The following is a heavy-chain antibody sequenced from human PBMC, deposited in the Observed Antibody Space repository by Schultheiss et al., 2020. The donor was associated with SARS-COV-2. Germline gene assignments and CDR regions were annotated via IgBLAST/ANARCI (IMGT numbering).Heavy chain of an antibody. CDR2: IYYSGST. J-gene: IGHJ3*02. D-gene: IGHD3-22*01. CDR3: ARRRVVVITAYDAFDI. CDR1: GGSFSGYY. Sequence: SQTLSLTCAVYGGSFSGYYWGWIRQPPGKGLEWIGSIYYSGSTNYNPSLKSRVTISVDTSKNQFSLKLSSVTAADTAVYYCARRRVVVITAYDAFDIWGQGTMVTVSS. V-gene: IGHV4-34*01.